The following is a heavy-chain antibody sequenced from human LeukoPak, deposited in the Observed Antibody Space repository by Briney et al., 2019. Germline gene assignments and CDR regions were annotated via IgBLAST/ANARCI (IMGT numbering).Heavy chain of an antibody. Sequence: GRSLRLSCAASGFTFDDYAMHWVRQAPGKGLEWVSGISWNSGSIGYADSVKGRFTISRDNAKNSLYLQMNSLRVEDTAVYYCATVRSGSWDWFDPWGQGTLVTVSS. CDR2: ISWNSGSI. V-gene: IGHV3-9*01. D-gene: IGHD3-10*01. CDR3: ATVRSGSWDWFDP. CDR1: GFTFDDYA. J-gene: IGHJ5*02.